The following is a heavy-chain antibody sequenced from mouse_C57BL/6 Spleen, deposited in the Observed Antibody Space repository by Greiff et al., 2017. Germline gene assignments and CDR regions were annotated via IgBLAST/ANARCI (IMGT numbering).Heavy chain of an antibody. D-gene: IGHD5-5*01. Sequence: LVKPGASVKLSCTASGYTFTEYTIHWVKQRSGQGLEWIGWFYPGSGSIKYNEKFKDKATLTADKSSSTVYMELSRLTSEDSAVYFCARHEGDYHYFDYWGQGTTLTVSS. CDR1: GYTFTEYT. CDR2: FYPGSGSI. J-gene: IGHJ2*01. V-gene: IGHV1-62-2*01. CDR3: ARHEGDYHYFDY.